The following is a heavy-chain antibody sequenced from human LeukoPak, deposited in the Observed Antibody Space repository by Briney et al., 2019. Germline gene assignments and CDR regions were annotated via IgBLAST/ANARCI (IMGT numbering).Heavy chain of an antibody. CDR3: AKSFSNSPLRGWFDP. V-gene: IGHV3-23*01. CDR2: ISGSGGST. D-gene: IGHD4-11*01. CDR1: GFTFSSYA. J-gene: IGHJ5*02. Sequence: PGGSLRLSCAASGFTFSSYAMSWVRQAPGKGLEWVSAISGSGGSTYYADSVKGRFTISRDNSKNTLYLQMNSLRAEDTAVYYCAKSFSNSPLRGWFDPWGQGTLVTVSS.